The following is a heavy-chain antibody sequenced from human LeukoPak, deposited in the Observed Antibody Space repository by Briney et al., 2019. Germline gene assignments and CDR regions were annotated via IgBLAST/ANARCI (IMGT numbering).Heavy chain of an antibody. CDR1: GGSISSSSYY. V-gene: IGHV4-39*01. Sequence: PSETLSLTCTVSGGSISSSSYYWGWIRQPPGKGLEWIGNIYYSGSTYYNPSLKSRVTISVDTSKNQFSLKLSAVTAADTAVYYCARHRTIAAAGIGTYYWGQGTLVTVSS. CDR3: ARHRTIAAAGIGTYY. J-gene: IGHJ4*02. D-gene: IGHD6-13*01. CDR2: IYYSGST.